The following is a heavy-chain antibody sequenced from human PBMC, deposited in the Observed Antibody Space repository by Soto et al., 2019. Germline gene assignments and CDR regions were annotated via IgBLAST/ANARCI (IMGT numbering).Heavy chain of an antibody. Sequence: SVKVSCKASGGTFSSYAISWVRQAPGQGLEWMGGIIPIFGTANYAQKFQGRVTITADESTSTAYMELSSLRSGDTAVYYCARASSLPAEVGRDHYYYYGMDVWGQGTKVTVSS. CDR1: GGTFSSYA. D-gene: IGHD2-2*01. J-gene: IGHJ6*02. V-gene: IGHV1-69*13. CDR3: ARASSLPAEVGRDHYYYYGMDV. CDR2: IIPIFGTA.